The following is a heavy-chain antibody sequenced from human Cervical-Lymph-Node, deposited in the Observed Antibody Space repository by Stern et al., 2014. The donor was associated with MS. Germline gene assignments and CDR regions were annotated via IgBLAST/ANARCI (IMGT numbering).Heavy chain of an antibody. V-gene: IGHV2-5*02. CDR1: GFSLNSLGVG. J-gene: IGHJ4*02. D-gene: IGHD3-16*01. CDR3: AHSLMRLGELSSPPFDS. CDR2: IYWDDDK. Sequence: QITLKESGPTLVKPTQTLTLTCNFSGFSLNSLGVGVGWIRQPPGKALEWLGIIYWDDDKRYRPSLKTRLTIAKDTLKTQVVLTLTNVDTVDTATYYCAHSLMRLGELSSPPFDSWGQGTLVTVSS.